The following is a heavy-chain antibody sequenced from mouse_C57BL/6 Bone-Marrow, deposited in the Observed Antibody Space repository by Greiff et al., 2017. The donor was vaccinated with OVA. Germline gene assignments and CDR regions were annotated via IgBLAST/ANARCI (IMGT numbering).Heavy chain of an antibody. CDR1: GFTFSSYG. V-gene: IGHV5-6*02. J-gene: IGHJ3*01. Sequence: DVMLVESGGDLVKPGGSLKLSCAASGFTFSSYGMSWVRQTPDKRLEWVATISSGGSYTYYPDSVKGRFTISRDNAKNTLYLQMSSLKSEDTAMYYCARQDWDWFAYWGQGTLVTVSA. CDR2: ISSGGSYT. CDR3: ARQDWDWFAY. D-gene: IGHD4-1*01.